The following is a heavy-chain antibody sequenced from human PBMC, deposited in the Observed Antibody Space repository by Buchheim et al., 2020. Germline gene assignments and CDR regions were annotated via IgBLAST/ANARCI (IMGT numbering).Heavy chain of an antibody. V-gene: IGHV4-31*03. CDR2: IYYSGST. D-gene: IGHD2-2*01. Sequence: QQQLQESGPGLVKPSETLSLTYTVSGGSISSGGYYWSWIRQHPGKGLEWIGYIYYSGSTYYNPSLKSRVTISVDTSKNQFSLKLSSVTAADTAVYYCARATSVVVPAAIHYFDYWGQGTL. CDR1: GGSISSGGYY. CDR3: ARATSVVVPAAIHYFDY. J-gene: IGHJ4*02.